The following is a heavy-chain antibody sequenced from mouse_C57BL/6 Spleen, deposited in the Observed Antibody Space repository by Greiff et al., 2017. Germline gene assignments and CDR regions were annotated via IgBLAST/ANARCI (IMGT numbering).Heavy chain of an antibody. Sequence: EVKLQESGGGLVKPGGSLKLSCAASGFTFSDYGMHWVRQAPEKGLEWVAYISSGSSTIYYADTVKGRFTISRDNAKNTLFLQMTSLRSEDTAMYYCATYDGYLYWGQGTTLTVSS. V-gene: IGHV5-17*01. D-gene: IGHD2-3*01. CDR3: ATYDGYLY. CDR2: ISSGSSTI. J-gene: IGHJ2*01. CDR1: GFTFSDYG.